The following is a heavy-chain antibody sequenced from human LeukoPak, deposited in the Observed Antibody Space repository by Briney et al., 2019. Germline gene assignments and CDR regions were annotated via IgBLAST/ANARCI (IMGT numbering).Heavy chain of an antibody. J-gene: IGHJ4*02. CDR3: ARAPIAVAGTGGFDY. Sequence: PSETLSLTCTVSGGSISSGSYYWIWIRQHPGKGLEWLGPLYSSGTTYYSPSLKSRVTMSRDTSKNQFSLNLSSVTAADTAVYYCARAPIAVAGTGGFDYWGQGILVTVSS. CDR2: LYSSGTT. CDR1: GGSISSGSYY. D-gene: IGHD6-19*01. V-gene: IGHV4-31*03.